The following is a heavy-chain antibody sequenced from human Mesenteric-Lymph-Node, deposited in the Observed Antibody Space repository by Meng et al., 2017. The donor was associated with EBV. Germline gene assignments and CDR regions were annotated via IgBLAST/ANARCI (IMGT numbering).Heavy chain of an antibody. CDR3: ARQGYCRTTTCSTWFDP. D-gene: IGHD2-2*01. CDR1: GGSFSGYP. CDR2: IHHSETA. V-gene: IGHV4-34*01. Sequence: VQLQRGGAGLLKPLETLSLTCVIYGGSFSGYPWNWIRQAPGKGLEWIGKIHHSETADYNPSLEDRVIISADTSKDQFSLKLTSVTAADTAVYYCARQGYCRTTTCSTWFDPWGQGTLVTVSS. J-gene: IGHJ5*02.